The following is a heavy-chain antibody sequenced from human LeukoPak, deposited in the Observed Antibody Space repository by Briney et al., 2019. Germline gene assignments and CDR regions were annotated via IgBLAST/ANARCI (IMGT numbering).Heavy chain of an antibody. CDR2: IYYSGST. D-gene: IGHD1-1*01. V-gene: IGHV4-39*07. CDR1: GGSISSSLYY. J-gene: IGHJ4*02. Sequence: SETLSLACTVSGGSISSSLYYWGWIRQPPGKGLEWIGTIYYSGSTYYNPSLKSRVTISVDTSKNQFSLKLSSVTAADTAVYYCASTLDGPRDYWGQGTLVTVSS. CDR3: ASTLDGPRDY.